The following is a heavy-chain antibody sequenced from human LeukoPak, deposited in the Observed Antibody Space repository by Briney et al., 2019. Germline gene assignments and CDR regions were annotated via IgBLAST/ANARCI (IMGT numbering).Heavy chain of an antibody. V-gene: IGHV5-51*01. CDR1: GYTFTSYW. J-gene: IGHJ5*02. Sequence: GESLKISCKGSGYTFTSYWIGWVRQMPGKGLEWMGIIYPGDSDTRYSPSFQGQVTISADKSINTAYLQWSSLKALDTAMYYCTRPYCFSTNCYTIDPWGQGTLVTVSS. D-gene: IGHD2-2*02. CDR3: TRPYCFSTNCYTIDP. CDR2: IYPGDSDT.